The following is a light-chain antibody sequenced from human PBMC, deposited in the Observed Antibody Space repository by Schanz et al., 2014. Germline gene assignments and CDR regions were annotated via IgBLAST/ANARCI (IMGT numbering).Light chain of an antibody. CDR3: SSYAGSNNVV. J-gene: IGLJ2*01. CDR2: EVT. Sequence: QSALTQPASVSGSPGQSITLSCAGTSSDVGTYNLVSWYQHHPGKAPKLIVYEVTKRPSGVSNRFSGSKSGNTASLTVSGLQAEDEADYYCSSYAGSNNVVFGGGTKLTVL. CDR1: SSDVGTYNL. V-gene: IGLV2-14*02.